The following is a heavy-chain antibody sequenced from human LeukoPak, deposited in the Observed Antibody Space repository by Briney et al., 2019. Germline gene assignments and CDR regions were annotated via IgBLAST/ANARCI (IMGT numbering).Heavy chain of an antibody. D-gene: IGHD3-22*01. J-gene: IGHJ6*03. CDR3: ARAVSGYYYDSSGYYPIAYYYYMDV. CDR2: IYSGGST. CDR1: GFTVSSNY. Sequence: PGGSLRLSCAASGFTVSSNYMSWVRQAPGKGLEWVSVIYSGGSTYYADSVKGRFTISRDNSKNTLYLQMNSLRAEDTAVYYCARAVSGYYYDSSGYYPIAYYYYMDVWGKGTTVTISS. V-gene: IGHV3-66*01.